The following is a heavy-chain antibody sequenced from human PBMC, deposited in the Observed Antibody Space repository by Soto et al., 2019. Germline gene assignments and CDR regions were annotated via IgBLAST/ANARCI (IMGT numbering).Heavy chain of an antibody. CDR3: ARDRGGQKQLVRGPWFDP. D-gene: IGHD6-6*01. Sequence: ASVKVSCKASGYTFTSYAMHWVRQAPGQRLEWMGWINAGNGNTKYSQKFQGRVTITRDTSASTAYMELSSLRSEDTAVYYCARDRGGQKQLVRGPWFDPWGQGTLVTVSS. V-gene: IGHV1-3*01. CDR2: INAGNGNT. J-gene: IGHJ5*02. CDR1: GYTFTSYA.